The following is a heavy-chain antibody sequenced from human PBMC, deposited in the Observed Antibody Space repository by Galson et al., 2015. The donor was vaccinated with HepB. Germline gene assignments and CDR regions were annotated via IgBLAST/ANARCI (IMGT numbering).Heavy chain of an antibody. Sequence: QSGAEVKKPGESLKISCQGSGYTFTNSWLGWVRQMPGKGLEWMGIIYPTDSKTRYSPSFEGQVTISVDKSISTAYLQWSSLKASDTAIYYCARQGGLAGSLYWYFDLWGRGTLVTVSS. CDR3: ARQGGLAGSLYWYFDL. V-gene: IGHV5-51*01. D-gene: IGHD6-19*01. CDR1: GYTFTNSW. J-gene: IGHJ2*01. CDR2: IYPTDSKT.